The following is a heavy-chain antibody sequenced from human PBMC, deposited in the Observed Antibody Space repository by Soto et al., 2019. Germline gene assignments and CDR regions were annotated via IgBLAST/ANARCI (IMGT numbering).Heavy chain of an antibody. CDR1: GGSISSYY. V-gene: IGHV4-59*01. CDR2: IYYSGST. Sequence: NPSETLSLTCTVSGGSISSYYWSWIRQPPGKGLEWIGYIYYSGSTNYNPSLKSRVTISVDTSKNQFSLKLSSVTAADTAVYYCARAGRDGYNDFDYWGQGTLVTVSS. D-gene: IGHD5-12*01. CDR3: ARAGRDGYNDFDY. J-gene: IGHJ4*02.